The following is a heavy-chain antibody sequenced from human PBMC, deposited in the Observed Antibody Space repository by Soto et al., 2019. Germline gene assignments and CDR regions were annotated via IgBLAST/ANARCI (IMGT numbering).Heavy chain of an antibody. CDR2: INRDGSST. V-gene: IGHV3-74*01. Sequence: PGGSLRLSCVASGFTFSSYWMHWVRQAPGKGLVWVSRINRDGSSTSYADSVKGRFTISRDNAKNTLYLQMNSLRAEDTAVYYCARGPFDTSSGTGAYWGLGTQVTV. J-gene: IGHJ4*02. CDR3: ARGPFDTSSGTGAY. D-gene: IGHD3-9*01. CDR1: GFTFSSYW.